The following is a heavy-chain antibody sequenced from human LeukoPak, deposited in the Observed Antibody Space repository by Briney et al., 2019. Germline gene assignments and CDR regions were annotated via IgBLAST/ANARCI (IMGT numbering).Heavy chain of an antibody. D-gene: IGHD3-22*01. Sequence: PSETLSLTCTVSGGSISSYYWSWIRQPPGKGLEWIGYIYYSGSTNYNPSLKSRVTISVDTSKNQFSLKLSSVTAADTAVYYCAVSGYASDYWGQGTLVTVSS. CDR1: GGSISSYY. CDR2: IYYSGST. J-gene: IGHJ4*02. V-gene: IGHV4-59*01. CDR3: AVSGYASDY.